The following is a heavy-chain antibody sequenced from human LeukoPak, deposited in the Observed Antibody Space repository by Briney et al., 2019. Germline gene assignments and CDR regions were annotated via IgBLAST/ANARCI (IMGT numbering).Heavy chain of an antibody. CDR3: ARGLVLVPTVSFYYYYYYMDV. J-gene: IGHJ6*03. V-gene: IGHV4-34*01. CDR1: GGSFSGYY. Sequence: KSSETLSLTCAVYGGSFSGYYWSWIRQPPGKGLEWIGEINHSGSTNYNPSLKSRITISVDTSKNQFSLKLSSVTAADTAVYYCARGLVLVPTVSFYYYYYYMDVWGKGTTVTVSS. D-gene: IGHD4-17*01. CDR2: INHSGST.